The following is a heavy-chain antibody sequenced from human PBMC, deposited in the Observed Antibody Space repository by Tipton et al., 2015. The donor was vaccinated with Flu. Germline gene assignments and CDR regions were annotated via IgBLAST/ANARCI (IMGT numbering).Heavy chain of an antibody. J-gene: IGHJ4*02. CDR3: ARDRRTSTTGDYPVRYFDF. D-gene: IGHD4-17*01. V-gene: IGHV4-59*01. CDR2: FSFAGGT. Sequence: GLVKPSETLSLTCTVSGGSINTYFWNWIRQPPGKGLEWIGYFSFAGGTNYNPSLKRRVTISVDTSKTQVSLRLSSVTAADTAVYYCARDRRTSTTGDYPVRYFDFWGPGTLVAVSS. CDR1: GGSINTYF.